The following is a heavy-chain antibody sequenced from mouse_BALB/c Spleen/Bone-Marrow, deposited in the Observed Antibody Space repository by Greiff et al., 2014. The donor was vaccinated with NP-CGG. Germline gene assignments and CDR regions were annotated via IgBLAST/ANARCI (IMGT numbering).Heavy chain of an antibody. Sequence: VQLQQSGAELVKPGASVKLSCKASGYTFTSYYMYWVKQRPGQGLEWIGEINPSNGGTNFNEEFKSKATLTVDKSSSTAYMQLSSLTSEDSAVYYCTRSYYGNYFDVWGAGTTDTVSS. V-gene: IGHV1S81*02. D-gene: IGHD2-1*01. CDR2: INPSNGGT. CDR3: TRSYYGNYFDV. CDR1: GYTFTSYY. J-gene: IGHJ1*01.